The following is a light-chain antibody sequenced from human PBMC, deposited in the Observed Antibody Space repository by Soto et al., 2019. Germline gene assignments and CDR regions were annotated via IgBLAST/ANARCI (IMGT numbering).Light chain of an antibody. CDR2: HAS. CDR1: QTINNW. V-gene: IGKV1-5*01. J-gene: IGKJ1*01. CDR3: QHYNSYPWT. Sequence: DIQMTQSPSTLSASIGDRVTITCRASQTINNWLAWYQQKPGKAPNLLIYHASNLETGVPSRFSGSAFGTEFTLPISRLQTEDVETSYCQHYNSYPWTXGQGTKV.